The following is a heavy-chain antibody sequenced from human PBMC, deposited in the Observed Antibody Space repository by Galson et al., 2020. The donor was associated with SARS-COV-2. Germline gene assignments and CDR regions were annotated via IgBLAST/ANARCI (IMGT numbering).Heavy chain of an antibody. D-gene: IGHD3-16*01. V-gene: IGHV2-5*02. CDR3: AHRSLRLISGPYFDY. Sequence: KMSGPTLMKPTQTLTLTCTFSGFSLSTSGVGVGWIRQPPGKALEWLALIYWDDDKRYSPSLKSRLTITKDTTKNQVVLTMTNMDPVDTATYYCAHRSLRLISGPYFDYWGQGTLVTVSS. J-gene: IGHJ4*02. CDR1: GFSLSTSGVG. CDR2: IYWDDDK.